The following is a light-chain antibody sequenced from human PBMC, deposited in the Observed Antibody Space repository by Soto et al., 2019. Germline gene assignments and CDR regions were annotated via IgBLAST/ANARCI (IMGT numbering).Light chain of an antibody. Sequence: DIQMTQSPSSLSTSVGDRVTISCQASQDINNYLNWYQQKPGKAPKLLIYDASKLETGVPSGFSGSGSGTDFTFTISSLQPEDIATYYCQQYVDLPPTFGGGTKVEIK. CDR3: QQYVDLPPT. V-gene: IGKV1-33*01. J-gene: IGKJ4*01. CDR1: QDINNY. CDR2: DAS.